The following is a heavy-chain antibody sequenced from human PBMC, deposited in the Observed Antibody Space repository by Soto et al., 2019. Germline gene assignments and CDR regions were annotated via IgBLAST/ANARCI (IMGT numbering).Heavy chain of an antibody. V-gene: IGHV4-34*01. J-gene: IGHJ5*02. CDR3: XXSGRQQLVRRNWFDP. CDR1: GGSFSGYY. CDR2: SNHSGST. D-gene: IGHD6-13*01. Sequence: QVQLQQWGAGLLKPSETLSLTCAVYGGSFSGYYWSWIRQPPGKGLEWIGESNHSGSTNYNPSLKSRVTISVDTSKNEFSLKLSSVTAADTAVYXXXXSGRQQLVRRNWFDPWGRGTLVTVSS.